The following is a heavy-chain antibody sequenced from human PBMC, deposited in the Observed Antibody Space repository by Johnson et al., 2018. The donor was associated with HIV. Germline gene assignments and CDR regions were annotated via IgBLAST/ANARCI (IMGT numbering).Heavy chain of an antibody. CDR2: ISYGVSNK. D-gene: IGHD3-22*01. Sequence: QVQLVESGGGVVQPGRSLRLSCAASGFTFSSYAMHWVRQAPGKGLEWVAVISYGVSNKYYADSVKGRFTISRDNSKNTLYLQMNSLRAEDTAVYYCARERDYYDSSGYWVDAFDIWGQGTMVTVSS. J-gene: IGHJ3*02. CDR1: GFTFSSYA. CDR3: ARERDYYDSSGYWVDAFDI. V-gene: IGHV3-30-3*01.